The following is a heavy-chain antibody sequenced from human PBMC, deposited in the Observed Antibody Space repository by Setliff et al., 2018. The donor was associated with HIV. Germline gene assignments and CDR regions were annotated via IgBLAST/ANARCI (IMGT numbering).Heavy chain of an antibody. CDR1: GGSISRYY. J-gene: IGHJ6*02. CDR3: ARQNFDTSGYGVSGGFDV. D-gene: IGHD3-22*01. CDR2: MHSSGST. Sequence: TSETLSLTCTVSGGSISRYYWSWIRQSPGKGLEFIGYMHSSGSTNYNPSLETRVTLSVDTSKSQFSLKLTSVTAADTAVYFCARQNFDTSGYGVSGGFDVWGQGTTVTVSS. V-gene: IGHV4-4*09.